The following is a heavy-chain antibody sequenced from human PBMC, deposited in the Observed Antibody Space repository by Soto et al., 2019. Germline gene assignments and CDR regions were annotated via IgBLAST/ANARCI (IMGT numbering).Heavy chain of an antibody. J-gene: IGHJ5*02. V-gene: IGHV3-30-3*01. Sequence: PGGSLRLSCAASGFTFSSYAMYWVRQAPGKGLEWVAVISYDGSGKYSADSVKGRFTISRGNSKNTLYLQMDSLRAEDTAVYFCARDLFPFGLGSYVPVDPWGQGTLVTVSS. CDR2: ISYDGSGK. CDR1: GFTFSSYA. CDR3: ARDLFPFGLGSYVPVDP. D-gene: IGHD3-10*01.